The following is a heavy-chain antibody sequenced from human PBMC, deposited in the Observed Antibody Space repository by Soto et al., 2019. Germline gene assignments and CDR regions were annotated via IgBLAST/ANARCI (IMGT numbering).Heavy chain of an antibody. CDR1: GFTFSSYA. J-gene: IGHJ4*02. D-gene: IGHD6-19*01. CDR3: AKSAVAAPYYFDY. CDR2: VSGSGAGT. Sequence: GGSLRLSCAASGFTFSSYAMSWVRRAPGKGLEWVSAVSGSGAGTYFAGSVKGRFTISRDNSKNTLSLQMNFLRADDTAVYYCAKSAVAAPYYFDYWGQGALVTVSS. V-gene: IGHV3-23*01.